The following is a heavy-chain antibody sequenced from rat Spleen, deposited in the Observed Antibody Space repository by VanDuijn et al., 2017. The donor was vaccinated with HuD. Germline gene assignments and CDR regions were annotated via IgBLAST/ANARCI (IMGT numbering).Heavy chain of an antibody. CDR1: FYSITSSYR. D-gene: IGHD1-10*01. CDR3: ARDNNYKAY. V-gene: IGHV3-3*01. Sequence: EVQLQESGPGLVKPSQSLSLTCSVTFYSITSSYRWSWIRKFPGNKLEWMGYINSAGSTNSNPSLKSRISITRDTSKNQFFLQVNSVTTEDTATYYCARDNNYKAYWGQGVMVTVSS. CDR2: INSAGST. J-gene: IGHJ2*01.